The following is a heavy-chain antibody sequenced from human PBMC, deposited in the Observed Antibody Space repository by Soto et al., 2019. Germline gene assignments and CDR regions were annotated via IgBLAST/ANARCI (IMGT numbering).Heavy chain of an antibody. CDR2: IYYSGST. D-gene: IGHD4-17*01. Sequence: QVQLQESGTGLVKPSETLSLTCTVSGGSISRYYWSCIRQPPGKGLEWIGYIYYSGSTNYNPSLKRRVTISVDTSKNQFSLKLSSVTASDTAVYDCARRYGYACDIWGQGTMVTVSS. J-gene: IGHJ3*02. V-gene: IGHV4-59*01. CDR1: GGSISRYY. CDR3: ARRYGYACDI.